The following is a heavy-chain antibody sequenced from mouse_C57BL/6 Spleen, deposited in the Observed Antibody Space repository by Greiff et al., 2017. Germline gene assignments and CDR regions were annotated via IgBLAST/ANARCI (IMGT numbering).Heavy chain of an antibody. CDR1: GFTFSDAW. D-gene: IGHD2-3*01. V-gene: IGHV6-6*01. J-gene: IGHJ2*01. Sequence: EVKLVESGGGLVQPGGSMKLSCAASGFTFSDAWMDWVRQSPEKGLEWVAEIRNKANNHATYYAESVKGRFTISRDDSKSSVYLQMNSLRAEDTGIYYCTRTRLYDGYYVSRYFDYWGQGTTLTVSS. CDR3: TRTRLYDGYYVSRYFDY. CDR2: IRNKANNHAT.